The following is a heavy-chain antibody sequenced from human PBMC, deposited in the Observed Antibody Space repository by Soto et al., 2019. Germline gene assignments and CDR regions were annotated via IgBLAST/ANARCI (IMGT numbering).Heavy chain of an antibody. D-gene: IGHD5-18*01. CDR2: LSGDGRST. J-gene: IGHJ5*02. CDR3: VKGNWAYSYNNWFDP. CDR1: GFTFRSYA. Sequence: QSGGSLRLSCSASGFTFRSYAIHWVRQAPGKGLEYVSALSGDGRSTYYADSVKGRFTVFRDNSKNTLFLQMSSLRVEDTAVYYCVKGNWAYSYNNWFDPWGQGTLVTVYS. V-gene: IGHV3-64D*06.